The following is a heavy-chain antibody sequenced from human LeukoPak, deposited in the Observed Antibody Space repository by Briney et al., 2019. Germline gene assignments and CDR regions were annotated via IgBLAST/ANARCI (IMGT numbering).Heavy chain of an antibody. V-gene: IGHV4-61*02. CDR2: IYTSGST. Sequence: KTSETLSLTCTVSGGSISSGSYYWSWIRQPAGKGLEWIGRIYTSGSTNYNPSLKSRVTISVDTSKNQFSLKLSSVTAADTAVYYCAREPDFWSGYQRAFDIWGQGTMVTVSS. CDR1: GGSISSGSYY. CDR3: AREPDFWSGYQRAFDI. D-gene: IGHD3-3*01. J-gene: IGHJ3*02.